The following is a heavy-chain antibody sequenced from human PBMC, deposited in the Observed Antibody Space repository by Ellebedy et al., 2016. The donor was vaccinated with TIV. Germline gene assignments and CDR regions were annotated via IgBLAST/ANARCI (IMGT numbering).Heavy chain of an antibody. CDR1: GITFNSYS. J-gene: IGHJ4*02. D-gene: IGHD6-19*01. CDR3: AKDSGIGGWIFDY. CDR2: IHSGSASM. Sequence: PGGSLRLSCLASGITFNSYSMNWVRQAPGKGLEWVASIHSGSASMDYADSVRGRFTISRDDAENSLYLKLNSLGGEDTAVYHCAKDSGIGGWIFDYWGQGTLVTVYS. V-gene: IGHV3-21*04.